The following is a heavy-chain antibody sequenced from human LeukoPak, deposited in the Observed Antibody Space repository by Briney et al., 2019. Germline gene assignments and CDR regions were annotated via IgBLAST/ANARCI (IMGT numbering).Heavy chain of an antibody. J-gene: IGHJ4*02. CDR3: ARGINPGIAVAGGGDY. V-gene: IGHV3-21*01. CDR2: IDSSGGYM. D-gene: IGHD6-19*01. Sequence: GGSLRLSCEASGFTFNTYSMNWARQAPGKGLEWVSSIDSSGGYMFYADSVRGRFTISRDNAKNSLYLQMNSLRAEDTAVYYCARGINPGIAVAGGGDYWGQGTLVTVSS. CDR1: GFTFNTYS.